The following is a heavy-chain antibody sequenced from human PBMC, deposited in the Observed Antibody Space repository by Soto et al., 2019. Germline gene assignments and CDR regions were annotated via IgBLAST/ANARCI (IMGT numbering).Heavy chain of an antibody. J-gene: IGHJ6*02. V-gene: IGHV4-59*01. Sequence: SETLSLTCTVSGGSISSYYWSWIRQPPGKGLEWIGYIYYSGSTNYNPSLKSRVTISVDTSKNQFSLKLSSVTAADTAVYYCARALGSWPYYYGMDVWGQRTTVTVSS. CDR1: GGSISSYY. D-gene: IGHD6-13*01. CDR2: IYYSGST. CDR3: ARALGSWPYYYGMDV.